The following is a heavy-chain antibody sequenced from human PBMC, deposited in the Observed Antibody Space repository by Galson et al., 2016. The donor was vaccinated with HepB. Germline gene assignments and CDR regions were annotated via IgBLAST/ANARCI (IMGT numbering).Heavy chain of an antibody. CDR1: GGSISSHY. D-gene: IGHD6-19*01. V-gene: IGHV4-59*11. Sequence: SETLSLTCTVSGGSISSHYWSWIRQPPGKGLEWIGYIYYSGNANYNPSLKSRVTISLDTSKKHFSLKLTSVTAADTAVYYCTKDWGGAVAGSWGQATLVTVSS. J-gene: IGHJ4*02. CDR2: IYYSGNA. CDR3: TKDWGGAVAGS.